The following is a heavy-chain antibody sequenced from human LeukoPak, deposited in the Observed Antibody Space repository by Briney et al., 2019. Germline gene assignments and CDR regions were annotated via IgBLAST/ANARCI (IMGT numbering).Heavy chain of an antibody. D-gene: IGHD5-18*01. Sequence: GASVKVSCKASRYTFIGYYMHWARQAPGQGLEWMGWINPNSGGTNYAQKFQGRVAMTRDTSISTAYMDLSRLRSDDTAVYYCARGGLPDQRYSYGYDFDYWGQGTLVTVSS. CDR3: ARGGLPDQRYSYGYDFDY. V-gene: IGHV1-2*02. J-gene: IGHJ4*02. CDR1: RYTFIGYY. CDR2: INPNSGGT.